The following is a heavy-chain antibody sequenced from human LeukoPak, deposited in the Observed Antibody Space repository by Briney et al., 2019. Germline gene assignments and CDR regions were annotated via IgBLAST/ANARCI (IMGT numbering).Heavy chain of an antibody. CDR3: ARVSRQLVRAFDI. V-gene: IGHV4-38-2*02. CDR2: IYHSGST. CDR1: GYSISSGYY. Sequence: ASETLSLTCTVSGYSISSGYYWGWIRQPPGKGLEWIGSIYHSGSTYYNPSLKSRVTISVDTSKNQFSLKLSSVTAADTAVYYCARVSRQLVRAFDIWGQGTMVTVSS. J-gene: IGHJ3*02. D-gene: IGHD6-6*01.